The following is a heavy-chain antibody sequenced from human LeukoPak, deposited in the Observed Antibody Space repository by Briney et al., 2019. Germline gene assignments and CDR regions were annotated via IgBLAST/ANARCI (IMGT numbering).Heavy chain of an antibody. CDR1: GGSISRYY. D-gene: IGHD3-10*01. CDR3: ARHRDSIIDGPFDY. J-gene: IGHJ4*02. Sequence: SETLSLTCTVSGGSISRYYWSWSRQTPGKGVEWIGYIYDSGRTNYNPYLKSRVTISVEKTKNHFSLKLSSVTAADTAVYYCARHRDSIIDGPFDYWGQGTLVTVSS. V-gene: IGHV4-59*01. CDR2: IYDSGRT.